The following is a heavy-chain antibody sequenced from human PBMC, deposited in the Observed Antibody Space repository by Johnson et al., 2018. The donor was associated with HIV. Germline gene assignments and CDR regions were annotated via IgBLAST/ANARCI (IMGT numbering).Heavy chain of an antibody. J-gene: IGHJ3*02. CDR1: GFTFSTYA. CDR2: IKQDGSEK. Sequence: VHLVESGGGVVQPGRSLRLSCAASGFTFSTYAINWVRQAPGKGLEWVANIKQDGSEKYYVDSVKGRFTISRDNAKKSLYLQMKSLRAEDTALYYCGRAQFLEWLFFDSFDIWGQGTMVTVAS. V-gene: IGHV3-7*04. D-gene: IGHD3-3*01. CDR3: GRAQFLEWLFFDSFDI.